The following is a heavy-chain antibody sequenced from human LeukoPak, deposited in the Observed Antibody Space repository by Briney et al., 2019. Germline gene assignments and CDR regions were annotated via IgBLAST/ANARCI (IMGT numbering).Heavy chain of an antibody. V-gene: IGHV3-23*01. Sequence: GGSLRLSCTVSGHIFSTYQENWLRQAPGEGLEWVSAISSRGGTTYYADSVKGRFSISRDNSKNTLYLRMNSLRGEDTAVFYCAKERNAWPTNFDSWGQGTLVTVSA. D-gene: IGHD5-24*01. CDR1: GHIFSTYQ. J-gene: IGHJ4*02. CDR2: ISSRGGTT. CDR3: AKERNAWPTNFDS.